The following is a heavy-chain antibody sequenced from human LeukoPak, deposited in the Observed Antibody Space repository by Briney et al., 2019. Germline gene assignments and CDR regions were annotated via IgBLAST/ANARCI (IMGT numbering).Heavy chain of an antibody. Sequence: GGSLRLSCAASGFTFSSYSMNWVRQAPGKGLEWLSYISNSGSTVYYADSMKGRFTISRDNAKNSLYLQMNSLRAEDTAVYYCVGSSSWWAGWGQGTLVTVSS. CDR2: ISNSGSTV. CDR1: GFTFSSYS. CDR3: VGSSSWWAG. J-gene: IGHJ4*02. D-gene: IGHD6-13*01. V-gene: IGHV3-48*04.